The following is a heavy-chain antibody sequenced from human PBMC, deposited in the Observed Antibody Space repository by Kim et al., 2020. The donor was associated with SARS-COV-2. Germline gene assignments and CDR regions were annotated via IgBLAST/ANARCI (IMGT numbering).Heavy chain of an antibody. Sequence: NPSLKSRVTISVDTSKNQFSLKLSSVTAADTAVYYCARDPRGYSGYDLGYWGQGTLVTVSS. CDR3: ARDPRGYSGYDLGY. D-gene: IGHD5-12*01. J-gene: IGHJ4*02. V-gene: IGHV4-30-2*04.